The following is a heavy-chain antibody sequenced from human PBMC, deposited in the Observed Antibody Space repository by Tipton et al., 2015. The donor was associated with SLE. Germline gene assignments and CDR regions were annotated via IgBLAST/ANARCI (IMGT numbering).Heavy chain of an antibody. V-gene: IGHV3-23*01. CDR2: ISGGGGST. J-gene: IGHJ3*02. CDR3: AKALNYDILTGYWDDAFDI. Sequence: SLRLSCAASGFTFSSSAMSWVRQAPGKGLEWVSAISGGGGSTYYTDSVKGRVTISRDNSKNTLYLQMNSLRAEDTAVYYCAKALNYDILTGYWDDAFDIWGQGTMVTVSS. D-gene: IGHD3-9*01. CDR1: GFTFSSSA.